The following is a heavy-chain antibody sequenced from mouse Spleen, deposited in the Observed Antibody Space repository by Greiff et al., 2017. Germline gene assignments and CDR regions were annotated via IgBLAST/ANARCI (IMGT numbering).Heavy chain of an antibody. J-gene: IGHJ2*01. Sequence: DVKLQESGPGLVKPSQSLSLTCSVTGYSITSGYYWNWIRQFPGNKLEWMGYISYDGSNNYNPSLKNRISITRDTSKNQFFLKLNSVTTEDTATYYCASFYYGYDYFDYWGQGTTLTVSS. CDR2: ISYDGSN. D-gene: IGHD1-2*01. CDR3: ASFYYGYDYFDY. CDR1: GYSITSGYY. V-gene: IGHV3-6*02.